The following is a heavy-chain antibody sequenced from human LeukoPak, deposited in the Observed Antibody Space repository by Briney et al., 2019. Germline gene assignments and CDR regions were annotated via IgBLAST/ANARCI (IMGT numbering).Heavy chain of an antibody. J-gene: IGHJ4*02. Sequence: SETLSLTCTVSGGSISSSNYYWGWIRQPPGKGLESIGSIYYTGSTDCSPSLKSRVTISVDTSKNQFSLKLSSVTAADTAVYYCARVNYGPGSYRLAYYFDYWGQGTLVTVSS. CDR2: IYYTGST. CDR1: GGSISSSNYY. V-gene: IGHV4-39*07. CDR3: ARVNYGPGSYRLAYYFDY. D-gene: IGHD3-10*01.